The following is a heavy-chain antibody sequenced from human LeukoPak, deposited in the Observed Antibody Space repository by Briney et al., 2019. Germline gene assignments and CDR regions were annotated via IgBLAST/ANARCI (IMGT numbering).Heavy chain of an antibody. CDR1: GFSLSSFQ. CDR2: ISDSGTTE. J-gene: IGHJ5*01. V-gene: IGHV3-48*03. D-gene: IGHD2-8*01. CDR3: ARDGTTNRYNWFDS. Sequence: VQLGGSLRLSCAASGFSLSSFQMNWVRQAPGKGLEWISYISDSGTTEYYADSVKGRFTISRDNAKNSLYLQMNSLTGEDTALYYCARDGTTNRYNWFDSWGQGTLVTVSS.